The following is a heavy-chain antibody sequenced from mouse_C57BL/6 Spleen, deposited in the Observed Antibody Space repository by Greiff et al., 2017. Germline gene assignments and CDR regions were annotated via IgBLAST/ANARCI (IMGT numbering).Heavy chain of an antibody. V-gene: IGHV5-4*01. Sequence: EVKLVESGGGLVKPGGSLKLSCAASGFTFSSYAMSWVRQTPEKRLEWVATISDGGSYTYYPDNVKGRFTISRDNAKNNLYLQMSHLKSEDTAMYYCAREGLRRGFDYWGQGTTPTVSS. CDR1: GFTFSSYA. D-gene: IGHD2-2*01. J-gene: IGHJ2*01. CDR3: AREGLRRGFDY. CDR2: ISDGGSYT.